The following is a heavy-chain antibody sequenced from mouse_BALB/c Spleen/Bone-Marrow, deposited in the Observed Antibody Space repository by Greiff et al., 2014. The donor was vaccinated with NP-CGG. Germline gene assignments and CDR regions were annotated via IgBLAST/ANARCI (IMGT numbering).Heavy chain of an antibody. Sequence: VQLQESGPELVKPGASVRISCKASGFTFTSYFIHWMKEGPGQGLEWIGWIYPGNVNTNYNEKFKGKATLTADKSSTTAYMQLSSLTSEDSAVYFCARRFITTTHWYFDVWGAGTTVTVSS. J-gene: IGHJ1*01. V-gene: IGHV1S56*01. CDR3: ARRFITTTHWYFDV. CDR1: GFTFTSYF. CDR2: IYPGNVNT. D-gene: IGHD1-2*01.